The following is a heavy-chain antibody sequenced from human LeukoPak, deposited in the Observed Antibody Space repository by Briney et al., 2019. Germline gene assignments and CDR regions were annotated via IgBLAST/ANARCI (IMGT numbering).Heavy chain of an antibody. J-gene: IGHJ4*02. Sequence: GGSLRLPCEASGFTFGNYAMNWVRQAPGKGLEWVSTISGTGSSTYYADSAKGRFTISRDNAKNSLYLQMNSLRAEDTAIYYCARYSYVVPYYFDYWGQGTLVTVSS. CDR3: ARYSYVVPYYFDY. D-gene: IGHD5-12*01. CDR1: GFTFGNYA. V-gene: IGHV3-23*01. CDR2: ISGTGSST.